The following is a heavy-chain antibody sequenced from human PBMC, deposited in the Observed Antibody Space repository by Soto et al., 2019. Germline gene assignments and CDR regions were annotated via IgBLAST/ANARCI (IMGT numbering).Heavy chain of an antibody. CDR3: ARGRSTSWFSDY. CDR2: MNPNSGNT. Sequence: QVQLVQSGAEVKKPGASVKVSCKTSGYTFTSYDINWVRQATGHGLEWMGWMNPNSGNTGYAQNLQGRATMTRNTSISTAYMELSRLRSDDTAVYYCARGRSTSWFSDYWGQGTLVTVSS. CDR1: GYTFTSYD. J-gene: IGHJ4*02. V-gene: IGHV1-8*01. D-gene: IGHD6-13*01.